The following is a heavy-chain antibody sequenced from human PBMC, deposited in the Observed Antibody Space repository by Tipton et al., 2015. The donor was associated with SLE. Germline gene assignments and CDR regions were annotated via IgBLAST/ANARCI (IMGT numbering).Heavy chain of an antibody. V-gene: IGHV3-30*04. Sequence: SLRLSCAASGFTFSSYAMHWVRQAPGKGLEWVAVISYDGSKKYYADSVKGRFNIARDNSKNTLYLQMNSLRAEDTAVFYCARGPIVVVTSIRPFDYWGQGTLVSVS. D-gene: IGHD2-21*02. J-gene: IGHJ4*02. CDR2: ISYDGSKK. CDR1: GFTFSSYA. CDR3: ARGPIVVVTSIRPFDY.